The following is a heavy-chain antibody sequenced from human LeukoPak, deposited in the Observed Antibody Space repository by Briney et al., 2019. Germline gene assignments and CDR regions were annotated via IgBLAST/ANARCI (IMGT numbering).Heavy chain of an antibody. D-gene: IGHD3-22*01. J-gene: IGHJ4*02. CDR2: ISAYSGDT. V-gene: IGHV1-18*01. CDR3: ARDFWRYYDSSGYYQPPDY. Sequence: ASVKVSCKASGYTFTSYGISWVRQAPGQGLEWMGWISAYSGDTNYAQKLQGRVTMTTDTSTSTAYMELRSLRSDDTAVYYCARDFWRYYDSSGYYQPPDYWGQGTLVTVSS. CDR1: GYTFTSYG.